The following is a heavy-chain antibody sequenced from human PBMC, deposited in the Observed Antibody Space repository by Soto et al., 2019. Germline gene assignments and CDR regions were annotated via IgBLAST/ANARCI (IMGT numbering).Heavy chain of an antibody. D-gene: IGHD2-21*02. V-gene: IGHV4-39*07. CDR3: ARANIVVVTAPSGNWFDP. Sequence: SSETLSLTCTVSGGSISSSSYYWGWIRQPPGKGMEWIGSIYYSGSTNYKPSLKSRVTISVDTSKNQFSLKLSSVTAADTAVYYCARANIVVVTAPSGNWFDPWGQGTLVTVSS. CDR2: IYYSGST. CDR1: GGSISSSSYY. J-gene: IGHJ5*02.